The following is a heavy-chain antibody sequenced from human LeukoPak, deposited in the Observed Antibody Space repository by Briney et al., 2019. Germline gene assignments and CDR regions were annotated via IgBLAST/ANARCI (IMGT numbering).Heavy chain of an antibody. CDR3: AKYNSGWYRWFDP. V-gene: IGHV7-4-1*01. D-gene: IGHD6-19*01. Sequence: ASVKVSCKASGYSFITYPINWVRQAPGQGLEWMGWINANTGDTRYAQGFTGRFAFSVDTSVSTAYLQIRSLKAEDTAVYYCAKYNSGWYRWFDPWGQGTLVIVSS. CDR2: INANTGDT. J-gene: IGHJ5*02. CDR1: GYSFITYP.